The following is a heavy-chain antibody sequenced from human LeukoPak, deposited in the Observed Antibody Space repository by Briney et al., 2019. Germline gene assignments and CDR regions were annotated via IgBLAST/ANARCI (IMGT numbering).Heavy chain of an antibody. J-gene: IGHJ4*02. D-gene: IGHD2-2*01. V-gene: IGHV3-7*01. CDR1: GFTFSSHW. CDR3: ARYCTTTSCYLSLSFDS. CDR2: IKQDQSEK. Sequence: GGSLRLSCAASGFTFSSHWMSWVRQTPGKGLEWVASIKQDQSEKYYVASVKGRFTISRDNAKNSLYLQMNSLRAEDTAVYYCARYCTTTSCYLSLSFDSWGQGTLVTVSS.